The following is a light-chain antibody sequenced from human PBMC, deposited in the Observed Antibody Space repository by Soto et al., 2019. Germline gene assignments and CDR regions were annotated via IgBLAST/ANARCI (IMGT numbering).Light chain of an antibody. Sequence: QSVLTQPPSASGSPGQSVTISCTGTSGDVGAYNYVSWYQQHPGKAPKLIIYEVSKRLSGVPDRFSGSKSGNTASLTVSGLQADDEAVYHCSSYTGRNTLVLFGGGTKVTVL. J-gene: IGLJ2*01. CDR3: SSYTGRNTLVL. CDR2: EVS. V-gene: IGLV2-8*01. CDR1: SGDVGAYNY.